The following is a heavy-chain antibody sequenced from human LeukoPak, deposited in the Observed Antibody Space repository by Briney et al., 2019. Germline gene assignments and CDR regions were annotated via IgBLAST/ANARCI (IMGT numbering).Heavy chain of an antibody. Sequence: GESLKISCKGSGYSFSSYWIAWVRQMPGKGLEWMGIIYPGDSDTRYSPSFQGQVTISADKSINTAYLQWSSLKASDTAMYYCARPRGDILTGYYAYWGQGTLVTVSS. D-gene: IGHD3-9*01. CDR3: ARPRGDILTGYYAY. CDR2: IYPGDSDT. J-gene: IGHJ4*02. CDR1: GYSFSSYW. V-gene: IGHV5-51*01.